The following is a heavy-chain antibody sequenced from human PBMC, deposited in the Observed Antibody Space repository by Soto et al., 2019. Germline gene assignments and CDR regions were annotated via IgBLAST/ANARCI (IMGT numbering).Heavy chain of an antibody. D-gene: IGHD6-19*01. CDR1: GFTFSSSA. J-gene: IGHJ5*02. CDR2: VSGSGGTT. CDR3: ARCTVDTIVTSGWCHDLDP. V-gene: IGHV3-23*01. Sequence: EVQLLDSGGGWVQPGGSLRLSCAASGFTFSSSAMSWVRQAPGQGLEWVSAVSGSGGTTYYADSVRGRFTISRDNSKNTLYLQMNSLRAEDTAIYFCARCTVDTIVTSGWCHDLDPWGQGTLVTVSS.